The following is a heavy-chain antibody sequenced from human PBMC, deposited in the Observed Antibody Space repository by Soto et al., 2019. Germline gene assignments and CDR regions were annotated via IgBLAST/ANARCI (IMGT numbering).Heavy chain of an antibody. CDR1: GFSLSTSGVG. CDR2: IYWNDDK. CDR3: AHGTTPRYCSSTSCYELDY. V-gene: IGHV2-5*01. Sequence: SGPTLVKPTQTLTLTCTFSGFSLSTSGVGVGWIRQPPGKALEWLALIYWNDDKRYSPSLKSRLTITKDTSKNQVVLTMTNMDPVDTATYYCAHGTTPRYCSSTSCYELDYWGQGTLVTVSS. D-gene: IGHD2-2*01. J-gene: IGHJ4*02.